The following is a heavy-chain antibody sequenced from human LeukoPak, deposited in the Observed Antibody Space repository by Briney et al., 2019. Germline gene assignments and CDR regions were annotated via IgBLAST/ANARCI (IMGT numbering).Heavy chain of an antibody. D-gene: IGHD5/OR15-5a*01. CDR3: ARPRRTSSVFDY. V-gene: IGHV1-2*02. Sequence: ASVKVSCKASGYTFTGYYMHWVRQALGQGLEWMGWINPNSGGTNYAQKFQGRVTMTRDTSISTAYMELSRLRSDDTAVYYCARPRRTSSVFDYWGQGTLVTVSS. CDR1: GYTFTGYY. CDR2: INPNSGGT. J-gene: IGHJ4*02.